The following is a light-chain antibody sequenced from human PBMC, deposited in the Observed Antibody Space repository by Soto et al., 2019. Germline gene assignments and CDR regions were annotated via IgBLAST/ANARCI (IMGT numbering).Light chain of an antibody. CDR1: QDISNY. CDR3: QQYDNLLT. Sequence: DIQMTQSPSSLSASVGDRVTITCQASQDISNYLNWYQKKPGKAPKLLIYDASNLETGVPSRFSGSGSGTDFTCTISSLQPEDIATYYCQQYDNLLTFGGGTRVEIK. CDR2: DAS. V-gene: IGKV1-33*01. J-gene: IGKJ4*01.